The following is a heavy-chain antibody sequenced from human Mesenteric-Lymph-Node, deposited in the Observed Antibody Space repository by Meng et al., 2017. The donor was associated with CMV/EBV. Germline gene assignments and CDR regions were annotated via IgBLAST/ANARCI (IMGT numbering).Heavy chain of an antibody. Sequence: GESLKISCAASRFTFNNYWMHWVRQAPGKGLVWVSRINSDGSSTNYADSVKGRFTISRDNAKNTLYLEMNSLRAEDTAVYYCTRARGRIAAAEDYFDYWGQGTLVTVSS. CDR3: TRARGRIAAAEDYFDY. J-gene: IGHJ4*02. CDR2: INSDGSST. D-gene: IGHD6-13*01. CDR1: RFTFNNYW. V-gene: IGHV3-74*01.